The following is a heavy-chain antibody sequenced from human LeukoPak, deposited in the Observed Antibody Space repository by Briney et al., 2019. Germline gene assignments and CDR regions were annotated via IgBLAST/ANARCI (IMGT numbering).Heavy chain of an antibody. J-gene: IGHJ4*02. CDR1: GFPFRSYW. Sequence: GGSLRLSCAASGFPFRSYWMSWVRQAPGKGLEWEANINEDGGEKYYADSVKGRFTISKDNARNSLALQMNTLRAEDTAVYYCARERDGRFFDYWGQGTLVTVSS. D-gene: IGHD5-24*01. CDR3: ARERDGRFFDY. CDR2: INEDGGEK. V-gene: IGHV3-7*01.